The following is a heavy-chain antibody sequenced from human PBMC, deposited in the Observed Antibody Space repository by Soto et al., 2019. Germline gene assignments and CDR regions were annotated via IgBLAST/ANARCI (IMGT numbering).Heavy chain of an antibody. D-gene: IGHD4-17*01. V-gene: IGHV6-1*01. CDR1: GDSVSSNSAA. CDR3: ARDQVYDYGDYGAYWYFDL. CDR2: TYYRSKLYN. J-gene: IGHJ2*01. Sequence: PSPTLSLTCAISGDSVSSNSAAWNWIRQSPSRGLEWLGRTYYRSKLYNDYAVSVKSRITINPDTSKNQFSLQLNSVTPEDTAVYYCARDQVYDYGDYGAYWYFDLWGRGTLVTVSS.